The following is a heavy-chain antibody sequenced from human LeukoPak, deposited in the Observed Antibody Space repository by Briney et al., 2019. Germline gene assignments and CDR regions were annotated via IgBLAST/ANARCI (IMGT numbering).Heavy chain of an antibody. CDR2: ISYGGST. CDR1: GGSISSSYY. V-gene: IGHV4-39*01. Sequence: PSETLSLTCTVSGGSISSSYYWAWIRQPPGRGLEWIGSISYGGSTYYSPSLESRVTISVDTSKNQFSLRLSSVTAADTAVYYCARQALWFFDHWGQGTLVTVSS. D-gene: IGHD2-21*01. J-gene: IGHJ4*02. CDR3: ARQALWFFDH.